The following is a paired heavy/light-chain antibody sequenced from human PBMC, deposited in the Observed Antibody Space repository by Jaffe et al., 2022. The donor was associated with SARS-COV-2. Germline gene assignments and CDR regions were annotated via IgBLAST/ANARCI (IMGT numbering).Heavy chain of an antibody. CDR3: VGYLTGYYYRAYGMDV. CDR2: IYYSGST. D-gene: IGHD3-9*01. V-gene: IGHV4-61*02. Sequence: QVQLQESGPGLVKPSQTLSLTCTVSGGSISSGSYYWSWIRQPAGKGLEWIGYIYYSGSTNYNPSLKSRVTISVDTSKNQFSLKLSSVTAADTAVYYCVGYLTGYYYRAYGMDVWGQGTTVTVSS. J-gene: IGHJ6*02. CDR1: GGSISSGSYY.
Light chain of an antibody. CDR3: QQYNSYPPT. CDR2: AAS. Sequence: DIQMTQSPSSLSASVGDRVTITCRASQGISNYLAWFQQKPGKAPKSLIYAASSLQSGVPSKFSGSGSGTDFTLTISSLQPEDFATYYCQQYNSYPPTFGGGTKVEIK. CDR1: QGISNY. J-gene: IGKJ4*01. V-gene: IGKV1-16*02.